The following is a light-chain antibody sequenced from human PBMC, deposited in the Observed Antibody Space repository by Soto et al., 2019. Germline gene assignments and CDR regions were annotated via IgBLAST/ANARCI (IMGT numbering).Light chain of an antibody. Sequence: EIVQTQSPSTLSASPRERATLYCMASQSVSSNLAWYQQKPGQAPRLLIYGASSRATGIPDRFSGSGSGTDFTLTISRLEPEDFAVYYCQQYGRSPRTVGQGTKVDIK. CDR3: QQYGRSPRT. CDR1: QSVSSN. CDR2: GAS. V-gene: IGKV3-20*01. J-gene: IGKJ1*01.